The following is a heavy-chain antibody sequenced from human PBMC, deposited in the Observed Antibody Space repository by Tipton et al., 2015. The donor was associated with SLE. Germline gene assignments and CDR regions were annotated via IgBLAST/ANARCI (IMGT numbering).Heavy chain of an antibody. D-gene: IGHD3-16*01. Sequence: SLRLSCAASGSTFDDYAMHWVRQAPGKGLEWVSGLSWNSGSIGYADFVKGRFTISRDNAKNSLYLQMNSLRAEDTALYYCTKDIGALPGFGMDVWGQGTTVTVSS. CDR3: TKDIGALPGFGMDV. V-gene: IGHV3-9*01. CDR2: LSWNSGSI. J-gene: IGHJ6*02. CDR1: GSTFDDYA.